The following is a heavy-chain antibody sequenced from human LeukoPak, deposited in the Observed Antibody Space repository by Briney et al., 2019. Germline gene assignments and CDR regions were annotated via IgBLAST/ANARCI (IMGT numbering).Heavy chain of an antibody. CDR1: GFTFSSYA. V-gene: IGHV3-30-3*01. CDR2: MSYDGTNK. Sequence: GGSLRLSCAASGFTFSSYAMHWVRQAPGKGLEWVAVMSYDGTNKYYADSVKGRFTISRDNSKNTLYLQMDSLRAEDTAVYYCARPPAGYSYGTYYFDYWGQGTLVTVSS. CDR3: ARPPAGYSYGTYYFDY. J-gene: IGHJ4*02. D-gene: IGHD5-18*01.